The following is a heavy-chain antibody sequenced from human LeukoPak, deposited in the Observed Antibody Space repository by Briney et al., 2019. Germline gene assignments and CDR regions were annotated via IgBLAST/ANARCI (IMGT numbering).Heavy chain of an antibody. J-gene: IGHJ4*02. CDR2: ISAYNGNT. D-gene: IGHD3-3*01. Sequence: GASVKVSCKASGYTFTSYGISWVRQAPGQGLEWMGWISAYNGNTNYAQKLQGRVTMTTDTSTSTAYMELRSLRSDDTAVYYCASFRVYDFWSGHESYYFDYWGQGTLVTVSS. CDR3: ASFRVYDFWSGHESYYFDY. V-gene: IGHV1-18*01. CDR1: GYTFTSYG.